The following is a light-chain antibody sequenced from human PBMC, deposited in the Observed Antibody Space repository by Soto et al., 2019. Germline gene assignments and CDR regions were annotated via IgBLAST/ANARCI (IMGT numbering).Light chain of an antibody. CDR3: QQSYSTLIT. CDR2: AAS. Sequence: DIQMTQSPSSLSASVADRVTMTCRASQSISSYLNWYQQKPGKAPKLLIYAASSLQSGVPSRFSGSGSATDFTLTISSLQPEDFATYYCQQSYSTLITFGQGTRLEIK. J-gene: IGKJ5*01. V-gene: IGKV1-39*01. CDR1: QSISSY.